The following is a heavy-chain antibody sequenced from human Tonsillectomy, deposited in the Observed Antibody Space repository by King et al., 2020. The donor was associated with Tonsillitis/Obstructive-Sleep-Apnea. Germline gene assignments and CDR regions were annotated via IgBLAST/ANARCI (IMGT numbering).Heavy chain of an antibody. V-gene: IGHV3-43*01. CDR2: ISWDGGST. J-gene: IGHJ3*02. D-gene: IGHD6-6*01. Sequence: VQLVESGGVVVQPGGSLRLSCAASGFTFDDYTMHWVRQAPGKGLEWVSLISWDGGSTYYADSVNARLTISRDNSKNSLYLQMNSLRTEDTAWYYCAKDAYSSSSYAFDIWGQGTMVTVSS. CDR1: GFTFDDYT. CDR3: AKDAYSSSSYAFDI.